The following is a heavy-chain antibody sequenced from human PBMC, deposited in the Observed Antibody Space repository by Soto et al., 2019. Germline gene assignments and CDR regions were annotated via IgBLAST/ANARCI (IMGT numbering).Heavy chain of an antibody. V-gene: IGHV4-38-2*01. D-gene: IGHD3-3*01. CDR1: GYSISSCYY. J-gene: IGHJ6*02. CDR3: VGYTTVLRFLEWLPLSYYYYGMDV. CDR2: IYHSGST. Sequence: SETLSLTCAVSGYSISSCYYWGWIRQPPGKGRECILSIYHSGSTYYNPSLKSRVTISVDTSKNQFSLKLSSVTAADTAVYYCVGYTTVLRFLEWLPLSYYYYGMDVWGQGTTVTVSS.